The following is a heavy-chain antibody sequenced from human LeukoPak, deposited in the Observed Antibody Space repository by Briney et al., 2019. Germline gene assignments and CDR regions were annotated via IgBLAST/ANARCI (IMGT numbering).Heavy chain of an antibody. D-gene: IGHD3-10*01. J-gene: IGHJ4*02. V-gene: IGHV1-69*04. Sequence: SVKVSCKASGGTFSSYAISWVRQAPGQGLEWMGRIIPILGIANYAQKFQGRVSITADKSTSTAYMELSSLRSEDAAVYYCARGSSSYYLFDYWGQGTLVTVSS. CDR3: ARGSSSYYLFDY. CDR1: GGTFSSYA. CDR2: IIPILGIA.